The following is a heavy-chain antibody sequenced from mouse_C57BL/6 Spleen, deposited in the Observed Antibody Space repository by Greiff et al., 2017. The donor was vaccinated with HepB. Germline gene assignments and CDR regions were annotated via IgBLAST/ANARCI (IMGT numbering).Heavy chain of an antibody. V-gene: IGHV1-55*01. CDR3: ARGNYYYGSRDFDV. CDR1: GYTFTSYW. J-gene: IGHJ1*03. D-gene: IGHD1-1*01. CDR2: IYPGSGST. Sequence: QVQLQQPGAELVKPGASVKMSCKASGYTFTSYWITWVKQRPGQGLEWIGDIYPGSGSTNYNKKFKSKATLTVDTSSSTAYMQLSSLTSEDSAVYYCARGNYYYGSRDFDVWGTGTTVTVSS.